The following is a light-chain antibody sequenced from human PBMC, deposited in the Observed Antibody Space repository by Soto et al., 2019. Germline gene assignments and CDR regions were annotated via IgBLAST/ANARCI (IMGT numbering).Light chain of an antibody. CDR1: SSDVGGYNY. V-gene: IGLV2-14*01. J-gene: IGLJ2*01. Sequence: QSVLTQPASASGSPGQSITISCTGTSSDVGGYNYVSWYQQHPGKAPKLMIYEVSNRPSGVSNRFSGSKSGNTASLTISGLQAEDEADYYCSSYTSSSRVFGGGTKLTVL. CDR2: EVS. CDR3: SSYTSSSRV.